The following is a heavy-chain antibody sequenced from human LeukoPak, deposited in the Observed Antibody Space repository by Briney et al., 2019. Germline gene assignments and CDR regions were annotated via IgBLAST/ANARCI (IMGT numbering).Heavy chain of an antibody. Sequence: GGSLRLSCAASEFTFSDYYMSWIRQAPGKGVEWVSVISYDGINKYYADSVKGRFTISRDNSKNTLYLQMNSLRAEDTAVYYCAKDLSYYGMDVWGQGTTVTVSS. CDR1: EFTFSDYY. CDR2: ISYDGINK. J-gene: IGHJ6*02. CDR3: AKDLSYYGMDV. V-gene: IGHV3-30*18.